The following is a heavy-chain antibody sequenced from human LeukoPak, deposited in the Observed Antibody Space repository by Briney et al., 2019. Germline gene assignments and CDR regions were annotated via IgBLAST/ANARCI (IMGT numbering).Heavy chain of an antibody. D-gene: IGHD3-10*01. J-gene: IGHJ4*02. CDR2: IIPIFGTA. CDR1: GGTFSNYA. CDR3: AKLLRAGRLLTISLES. V-gene: IGHV1-69*01. Sequence: SVKVSCKASGGTFSNYAISWVRQAPGQGLEWMGGIIPIFGTANYAQKFQGRVTITADESTSTAYMELSSLRSEDTAVYYCAKLLRAGRLLTISLESWGQGTLVTVSS.